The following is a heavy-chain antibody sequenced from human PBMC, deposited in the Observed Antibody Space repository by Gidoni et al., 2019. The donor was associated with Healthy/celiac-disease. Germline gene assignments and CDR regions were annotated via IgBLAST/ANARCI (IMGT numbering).Heavy chain of an antibody. J-gene: IGHJ5*02. D-gene: IGHD6-19*01. CDR2: ISGSGGST. CDR1: GFTFSSYA. V-gene: IGHV3-23*01. Sequence: EVQLLESGGGLVQPGGSLRLSCAASGFTFSSYAMSWVRQAPGKGLEWVSAISGSGGSTYYADSVKGRFTISRDNSKNTLYLQMNSLRAEDTAVYYCAKDQVSGYSSGWYPRRWFDPWGQGTLVTVSS. CDR3: AKDQVSGYSSGWYPRRWFDP.